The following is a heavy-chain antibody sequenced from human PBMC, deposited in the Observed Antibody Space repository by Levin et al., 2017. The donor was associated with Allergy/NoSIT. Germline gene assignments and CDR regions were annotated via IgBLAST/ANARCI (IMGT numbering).Heavy chain of an antibody. V-gene: IGHV1-18*01. CDR3: AREMAETAADTSDI. CDR2: ISPYNGDT. D-gene: IGHD2-8*01. J-gene: IGHJ3*02. Sequence: TWVRQAPGQGLEWMGWISPYNGDTNYAHKLQGRVTMTADTSTSTADMERRSLRSDDKAICFCAREMAETAADTSDIWGQGTMVTVSS.